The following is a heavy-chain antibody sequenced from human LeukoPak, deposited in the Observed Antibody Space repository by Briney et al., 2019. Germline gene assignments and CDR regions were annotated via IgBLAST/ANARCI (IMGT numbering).Heavy chain of an antibody. CDR1: GFTFSSYG. Sequence: GGSLRLSCAASGFTFSSYGMHWVRQAPGKGLEWVANIKQDGSEKYYVDSVKGRFNISRDNAKNSLYLQMNSLRAEDTAVYYCARAPYCIGGSCRFDYWGQGTLVTVSS. CDR3: ARAPYCIGGSCRFDY. CDR2: IKQDGSEK. D-gene: IGHD2-15*01. J-gene: IGHJ4*02. V-gene: IGHV3-7*03.